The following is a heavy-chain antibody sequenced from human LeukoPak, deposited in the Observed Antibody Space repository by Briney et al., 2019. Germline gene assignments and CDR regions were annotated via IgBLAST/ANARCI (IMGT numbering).Heavy chain of an antibody. CDR2: SSSSSSYI. D-gene: IGHD4-23*01. V-gene: IGHV3-21*01. Sequence: GGTLRLSCAASGFTFSSYSMNWVRQAPGKGLRWVSSSSSSSSYIYYADSVKGRFTISRDNAKNSLYLQMNSLRAEDTAVYYCARELTYAVTADMDVWGKGTTVTVSS. J-gene: IGHJ6*03. CDR1: GFTFSSYS. CDR3: ARELTYAVTADMDV.